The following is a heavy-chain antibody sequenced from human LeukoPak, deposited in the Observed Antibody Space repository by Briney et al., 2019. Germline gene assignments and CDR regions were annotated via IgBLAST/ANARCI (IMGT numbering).Heavy chain of an antibody. V-gene: IGHV3-7*01. CDR3: TRRGWFGELFPANF. CDR1: GLTFSSYW. Sequence: GGSLRLSCAASGLTFSSYWMTWVRQAPGKGLEWVANIKEDGSEKYYVDSVKGRFTISRDNAKNSLYLQMNSLRVEDTAMYYCTRRGWFGELFPANFWGQGTLVTVSS. CDR2: IKEDGSEK. D-gene: IGHD3-10*01. J-gene: IGHJ4*02.